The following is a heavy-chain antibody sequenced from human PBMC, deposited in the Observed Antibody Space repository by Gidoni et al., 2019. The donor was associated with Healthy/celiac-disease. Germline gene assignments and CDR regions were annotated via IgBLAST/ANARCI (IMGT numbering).Heavy chain of an antibody. CDR1: GFTFSSYA. J-gene: IGHJ3*02. CDR2: ISGSGGST. V-gene: IGHV3-23*01. CDR3: AKCASGSYLPTRGDAFDI. Sequence: EVQLLESGGGVVQPGGALRLSCAASGFTFSSYAMSWVRQAPGKGLEWVSAISGSGGSTYYADSVKGRFTISRDNSKNTLYLQMNSLRAEDTAVYYCAKCASGSYLPTRGDAFDIWGQGTMVTVSS. D-gene: IGHD1-26*01.